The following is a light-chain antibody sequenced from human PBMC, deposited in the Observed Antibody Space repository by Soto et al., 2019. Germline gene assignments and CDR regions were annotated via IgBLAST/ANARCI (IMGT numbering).Light chain of an antibody. CDR3: QQRSNWLFT. CDR1: QSVSSY. Sequence: EIVLTQSPATLSLSPGERATLSCRASQSVSSYLAWYQQKPGQAPRLLIYDASNRATGIPARFSGSGSGTDFTLTISSLEPEEFAGYYCQQRSNWLFTFGPGTKVDIK. J-gene: IGKJ3*01. CDR2: DAS. V-gene: IGKV3-11*01.